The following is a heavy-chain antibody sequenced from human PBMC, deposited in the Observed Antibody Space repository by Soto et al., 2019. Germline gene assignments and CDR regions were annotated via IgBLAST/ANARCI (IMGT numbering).Heavy chain of an antibody. D-gene: IGHD6-19*01. J-gene: IGHJ5*02. V-gene: IGHV3-30*18. Sequence: QVHLVESGGGVVQPGRSLRLSCAAAGFTFSTTGMHLVRQAPGKGLEWVAMITHDGGVKHYPDSVKGRFTISRDTSNNTVYLRMKSLRPEDKALYHCAKDLYGAGWYNYFDPWGQGTLVNVSS. CDR3: AKDLYGAGWYNYFDP. CDR2: ITHDGGVK. CDR1: GFTFSTTG.